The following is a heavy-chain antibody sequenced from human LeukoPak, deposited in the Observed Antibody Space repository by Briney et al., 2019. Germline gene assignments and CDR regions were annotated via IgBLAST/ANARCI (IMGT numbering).Heavy chain of an antibody. D-gene: IGHD1-14*01. CDR2: IKQDGSEK. Sequence: PGGSLRLSCAASGFTFSSYAMHWVRQAPGKGLEWVANIKQDGSEKYYADSVKGRFTISRDNAKNSLYLQMNSLRAEDTAVYYCARVIHGIFDYWGQGTLVTVSS. CDR1: GFTFSSYA. V-gene: IGHV3-7*01. J-gene: IGHJ4*02. CDR3: ARVIHGIFDY.